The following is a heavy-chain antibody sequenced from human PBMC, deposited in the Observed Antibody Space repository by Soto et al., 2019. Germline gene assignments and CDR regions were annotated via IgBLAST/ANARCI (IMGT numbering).Heavy chain of an antibody. CDR1: GFTFSSYA. CDR2: ISGSGGST. CDR3: AKVPSQYIWGSYLRYYDY. V-gene: IGHV3-23*01. J-gene: IGHJ4*02. D-gene: IGHD3-16*02. Sequence: GGSLRLSCAASGFTFSSYAMSWVRQAPGKGLEWVSAISGSGGSTYYADSVKGRFTISRDNSKNTLYLQMDSLRAEDTAVYYCAKVPSQYIWGSYLRYYDYWGQGTLVTVSS.